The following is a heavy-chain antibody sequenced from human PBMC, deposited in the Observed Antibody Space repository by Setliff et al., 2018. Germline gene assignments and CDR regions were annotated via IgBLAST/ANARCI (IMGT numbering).Heavy chain of an antibody. Sequence: PSETLSLTCKVSGASVSSLYWNWIRQPPGKGLEWIGYIHFNEDTNEDTKYNASLKSRVTMSVDTSKNQFSLQLSSVTAADTAVYYCARDRTYYGSGTYTRWFDYWGQGTLVTVSS. V-gene: IGHV4-59*02. CDR2: IHFNEDT. CDR3: ARDRTYYGSGTYTRWFDY. D-gene: IGHD3-10*01. CDR1: GASVSSLY. J-gene: IGHJ4*02.